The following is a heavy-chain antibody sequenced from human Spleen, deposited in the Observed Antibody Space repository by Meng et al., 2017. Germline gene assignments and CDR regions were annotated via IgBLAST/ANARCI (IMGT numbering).Heavy chain of an antibody. V-gene: IGHV6-1*01. Sequence: VQLQYVGPWLVKPSPPLSLSCAIFGDSVSSNSAAWNWIRQSPSRCLEWLGRTYYRSKWDNDYAVSVKSRITINPATSKNQFSLQLNSVTPEDTAVYYCARGRGFFDYWGQGTLVTVSS. J-gene: IGHJ4*02. CDR1: GDSVSSNSAA. CDR3: ARGRGFFDY. D-gene: IGHD3-3*01. CDR2: TYYRSKWDN.